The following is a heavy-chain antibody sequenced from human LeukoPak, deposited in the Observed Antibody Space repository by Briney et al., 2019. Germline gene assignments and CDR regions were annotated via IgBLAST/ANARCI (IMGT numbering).Heavy chain of an antibody. V-gene: IGHV4-34*01. CDR2: INHSGST. D-gene: IGHD3-22*01. Sequence: PSETLSLTCAVYGGSFSGYYWSWIRQPPGKGLEWIGEINHSGSTNYNPSLKSRVTISVDTSKNQFSLKLSSVTAADTAVYYCARSTRNYYDATAFDIWGQGTMVTVSS. CDR1: GGSFSGYY. J-gene: IGHJ3*02. CDR3: ARSTRNYYDATAFDI.